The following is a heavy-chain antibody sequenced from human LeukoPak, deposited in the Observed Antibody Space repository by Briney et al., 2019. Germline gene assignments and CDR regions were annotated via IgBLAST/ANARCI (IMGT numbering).Heavy chain of an antibody. CDR1: GFTFRNYA. CDR2: IINNGGST. CDR3: AKDRRQWLVRDMDV. D-gene: IGHD6-19*01. Sequence: GGSLRLSCAASGFTFRNYAMNWVRQAPGKGLEWVSAIINNGGSTYYADSVMGRFTISRDNSKNTLYLQMNSLRAEDTAVYYCAKDRRQWLVRDMDVWGKGTTVTVSS. J-gene: IGHJ6*03. V-gene: IGHV3-23*01.